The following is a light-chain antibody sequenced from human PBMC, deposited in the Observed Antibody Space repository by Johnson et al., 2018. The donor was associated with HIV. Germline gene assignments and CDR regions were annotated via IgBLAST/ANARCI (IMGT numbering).Light chain of an antibody. CDR1: SSNIGNNY. Sequence: QSVLTQPPSVSAAPGQKVTISCSGSSSNIGNNYVSWYQQLPGTAPKLLIYENNKRPSGIPDRFSGSKSGTSATLGITGLQTWDEADYYCGTWDSSLSAGVFGTGTKVTFL. V-gene: IGLV1-51*02. CDR2: ENN. CDR3: GTWDSSLSAGV. J-gene: IGLJ1*01.